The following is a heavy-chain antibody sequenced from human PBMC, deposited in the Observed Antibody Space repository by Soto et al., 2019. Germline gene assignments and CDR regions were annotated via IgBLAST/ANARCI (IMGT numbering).Heavy chain of an antibody. CDR3: ARAPETPLIFGVAIPYFFDY. V-gene: IGHV4-34*09. D-gene: IGHD3-3*01. Sequence: SETLSLTCAVYGGSFSGYYWSWIRQPPGKGLEWIGEINHSGSTNYNPSLRGRVLILADTSKNQFTLTLSSVTAADTAVYFCARAPETPLIFGVAIPYFFDYWGQGTLVTVSS. CDR1: GGSFSGYY. CDR2: INHSGST. J-gene: IGHJ4*02.